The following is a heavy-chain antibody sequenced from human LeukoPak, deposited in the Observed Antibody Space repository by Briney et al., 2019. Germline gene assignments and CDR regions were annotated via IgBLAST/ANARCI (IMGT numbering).Heavy chain of an antibody. CDR1: GGSISSGDYY. V-gene: IGHV4-30-4*01. Sequence: PSQSLSLTCTVSGGSISSGDYYWSWIRQPPGKGREWVGYIYYSGSTYYNPCLNSRVTISVHTSNNQFSLKLSSVTAADTAVYYCARALTGGSATYYYYYGMDVWGKGTTVTVSS. CDR2: IYYSGST. J-gene: IGHJ6*04. D-gene: IGHD7-27*01. CDR3: ARALTGGSATYYYYYGMDV.